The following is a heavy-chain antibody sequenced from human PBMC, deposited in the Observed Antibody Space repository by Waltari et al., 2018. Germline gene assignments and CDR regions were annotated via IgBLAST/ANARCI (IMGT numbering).Heavy chain of an antibody. Sequence: QLQLQESGPGLVKPSETLSLTCTVSGGSISSSSYYWGWIRQPPGKGLEWIGSIYYSGSTYYNPSLKRRVTISVDTSKNQFSLKLSSVTAADTAVYYCASPAIYSSGHLFQHWGQGTLVTVSS. CDR3: ASPAIYSSGHLFQH. CDR2: IYYSGST. D-gene: IGHD6-19*01. J-gene: IGHJ1*01. CDR1: GGSISSSSYY. V-gene: IGHV4-39*01.